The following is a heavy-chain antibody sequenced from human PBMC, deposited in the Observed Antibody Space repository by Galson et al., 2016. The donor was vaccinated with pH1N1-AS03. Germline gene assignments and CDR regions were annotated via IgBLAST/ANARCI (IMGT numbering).Heavy chain of an antibody. V-gene: IGHV3-23*01. D-gene: IGHD2-15*01. Sequence: SLRLSCAASGFTFSSYAMSWVRQSPGKGLEWVSALSGGGVSTYYADSVKGRFTISRDNSKNTLYLQMNSLRVEDTAIYYCAKDEGDGYCSGGSCYKYFDYWGQGTLVTVSS. CDR3: AKDEGDGYCSGGSCYKYFDY. CDR2: LSGGGVST. J-gene: IGHJ4*02. CDR1: GFTFSSYA.